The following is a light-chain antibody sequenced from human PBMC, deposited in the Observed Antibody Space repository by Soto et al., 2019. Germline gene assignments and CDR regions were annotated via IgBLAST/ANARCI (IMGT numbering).Light chain of an antibody. Sequence: DIRMSQSPSSVSACVGGRVAITCRASQSISSYLNWYQQKPGKAPKLLIYAASSLQSGVPSRFSGSGSGTDFTLTISSLQPEDFATYYCQQSYSTLIPFGQGTRLEI. J-gene: IGKJ5*01. CDR3: QQSYSTLIP. CDR1: QSISSY. CDR2: AAS. V-gene: IGKV1-39*01.